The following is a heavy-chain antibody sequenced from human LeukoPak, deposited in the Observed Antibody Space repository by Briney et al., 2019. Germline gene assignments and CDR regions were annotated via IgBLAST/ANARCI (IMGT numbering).Heavy chain of an antibody. V-gene: IGHV1-8*01. Sequence: ASVKVSCKTSGYTFTGYDINWVRQAAGQGFEWMGWMHPNSGDTGYAHNLQGRITITRDSSTATVFMELSSLRSDDTAVYYCARDREAVAASPDYWGQGTLVTVSS. J-gene: IGHJ4*02. CDR1: GYTFTGYD. CDR2: MHPNSGDT. D-gene: IGHD6-19*01. CDR3: ARDREAVAASPDY.